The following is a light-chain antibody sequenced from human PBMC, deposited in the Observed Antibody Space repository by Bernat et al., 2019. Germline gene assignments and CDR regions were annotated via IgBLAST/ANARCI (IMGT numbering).Light chain of an antibody. CDR1: SSDVGAYNY. CDR3: VSYTTSSTFV. J-gene: IGLJ1*01. V-gene: IGLV2-14*03. Sequence: QSALIQPASVSGSPGQSITISCTGTSSDVGAYNYVSWFQQHPDKAPKLMLYDVTNRPSGVSYRFSGSKSGNTASLTISGLQAEDEADYYCVSYTTSSTFVFGTGTKVTVL. CDR2: DVT.